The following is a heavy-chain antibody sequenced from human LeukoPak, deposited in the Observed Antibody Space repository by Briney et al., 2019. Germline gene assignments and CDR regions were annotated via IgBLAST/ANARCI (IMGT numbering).Heavy chain of an antibody. CDR3: ARGTNGDYTDY. CDR1: GYSISSGYY. J-gene: IGHJ4*02. V-gene: IGHV4-38-2*02. Sequence: SETLSLTCTVSGYSISSGYYWGWIRQPPGKGLEWIGSIYHSGSTYYNPSLKSRVTISVDTSKNQFSLKLSSVTAADTAVYYCARGTNGDYTDYWGQGTLVTVSS. D-gene: IGHD1-1*01. CDR2: IYHSGST.